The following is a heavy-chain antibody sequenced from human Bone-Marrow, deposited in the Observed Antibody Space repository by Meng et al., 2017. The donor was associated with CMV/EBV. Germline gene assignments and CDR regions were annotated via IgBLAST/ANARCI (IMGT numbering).Heavy chain of an antibody. J-gene: IGHJ6*02. D-gene: IGHD2-2*02. V-gene: IGHV1-46*01. CDR2: INPSGGST. Sequence: ASVKVSCKASGYTFTSYYMHWVRQAPGQGLEWMGIINPSGGSTSYAQKFQGRVTMTRDTSTSTVYMELSSLRSEDTAVYYCARDSEGYCSSTSCYRVGANYYYGMDVWGQGTTVTVSS. CDR3: ARDSEGYCSSTSCYRVGANYYYGMDV. CDR1: GYTFTSYY.